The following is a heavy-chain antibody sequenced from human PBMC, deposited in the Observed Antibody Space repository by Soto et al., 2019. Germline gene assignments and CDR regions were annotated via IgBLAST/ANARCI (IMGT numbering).Heavy chain of an antibody. D-gene: IGHD3-10*01. Sequence: LSLSCAASGFTFSRYAMSWVRQAPGKGLEWVSTVTGGGHTTYNADSVNGRFTISRDNSKNTLYLQMNNLRAEDTAIYYCASSSGDLDVYGMDIWGPGTTVTVSS. CDR1: GFTFSRYA. CDR2: VTGGGHTT. J-gene: IGHJ6*02. CDR3: ASSSGDLDVYGMDI. V-gene: IGHV3-23*01.